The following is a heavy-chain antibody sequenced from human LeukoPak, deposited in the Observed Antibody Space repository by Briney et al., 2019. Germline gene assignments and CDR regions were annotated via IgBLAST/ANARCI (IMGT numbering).Heavy chain of an antibody. CDR2: ISAYNGNT. J-gene: IGHJ6*02. V-gene: IGHV1-18*01. D-gene: IGHD6-19*01. CDR3: ASLGGSGWYESYYGMDV. CDR1: GYTFTSYG. Sequence: GASVKVSCKASGYTFTSYGISWVRQAPGQGLEWMGWISAYNGNTNYAQKLQDRVTMTTDTSTSTAYMELRSLRSDDTAVYYCASLGGSGWYESYYGMDVWGQGTTVTVSS.